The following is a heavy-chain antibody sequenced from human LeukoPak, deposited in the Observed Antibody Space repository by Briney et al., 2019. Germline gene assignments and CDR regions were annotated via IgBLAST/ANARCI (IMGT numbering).Heavy chain of an antibody. Sequence: GGSLRLSCAASGFTFSSYAMSWVRQAPGKGLEWVAVISYDGSNKYYADSVKGRFTISRDNSKNTLYLQMNSLRAEDTAVYYCAKSSVGATSDYWGQGTLVTVSS. D-gene: IGHD1-26*01. V-gene: IGHV3-30*18. CDR1: GFTFSSYA. CDR3: AKSSVGATSDY. CDR2: ISYDGSNK. J-gene: IGHJ4*02.